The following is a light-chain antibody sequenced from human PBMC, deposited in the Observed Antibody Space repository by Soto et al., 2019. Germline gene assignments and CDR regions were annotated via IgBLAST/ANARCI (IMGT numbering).Light chain of an antibody. CDR3: QQYGSSPST. Sequence: EIVLTQSPGTLSLSPGERATLSCRASQSVSSSYLAWYQQKPGQAPRLLIYGASSRATGIPDRFSGSGSGTDFSLTSSRVEPEDFAVYYCQQYGSSPSTFGGGTKVEIK. CDR1: QSVSSSY. V-gene: IGKV3-20*01. CDR2: GAS. J-gene: IGKJ4*01.